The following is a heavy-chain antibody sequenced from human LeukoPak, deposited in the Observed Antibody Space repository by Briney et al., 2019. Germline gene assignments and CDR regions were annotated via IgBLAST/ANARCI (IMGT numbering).Heavy chain of an antibody. D-gene: IGHD2-15*01. CDR2: INPNSGGT. J-gene: IGHJ4*02. CDR3: ARDLRGHCSGGSCSHPLGY. V-gene: IGHV1-2*02. CDR1: GYTFTGYY. Sequence: ASVKVSCKASGYTFTGYYMHWVRQAPGQGLEWMGWINPNSGGTNYAQKFQGRVTMTRDTSISTAYMELSRLRSDDTAVYYCARDLRGHCSGGSCSHPLGYWGQGTLVTVSS.